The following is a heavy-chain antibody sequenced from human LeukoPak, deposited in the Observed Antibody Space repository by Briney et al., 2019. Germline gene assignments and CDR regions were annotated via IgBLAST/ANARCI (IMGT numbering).Heavy chain of an antibody. CDR2: INPKSGGT. CDR3: TRAPMF. V-gene: IGHV1-2*02. J-gene: IGHJ4*02. CDR1: GYTFTGYC. D-gene: IGHD3-10*02. Sequence: GASVKVSCKASGYTFTGYCLHWVRQAPGQGLEWMGCINPKSGGTIYAQKFQGRVTMTRDSSISIAYMEVSGLTSDDTAMYYCTRAPMFWGQGTLVTVSS.